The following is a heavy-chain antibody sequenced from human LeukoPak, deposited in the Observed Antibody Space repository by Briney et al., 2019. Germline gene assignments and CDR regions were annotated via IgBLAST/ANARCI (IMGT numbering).Heavy chain of an antibody. Sequence: SKTLSLTCAVYGGSFSGYYWSWIRQPPGKGLEWIGEINHSGSTNYNPSLKSRVTISVDTSKNQFSLKLSPVTAADTAVYYCARGRMGSGSPRPCFDYWGQGTLVTVSS. D-gene: IGHD3-10*01. CDR3: ARGRMGSGSPRPCFDY. J-gene: IGHJ4*02. V-gene: IGHV4-34*01. CDR1: GGSFSGYY. CDR2: INHSGST.